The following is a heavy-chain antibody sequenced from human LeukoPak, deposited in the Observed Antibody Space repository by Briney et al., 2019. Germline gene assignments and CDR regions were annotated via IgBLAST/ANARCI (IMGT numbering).Heavy chain of an antibody. D-gene: IGHD3-16*01. J-gene: IGHJ5*02. V-gene: IGHV3-30*03. CDR1: GFTFSSYG. Sequence: TGGSLRLSCAPSGFTFSSYGMHWVRQAPGKGLECVAVISYDGSNKYYADSVKGRFTISRDNSKNTLYLQMNSLRAEDTAVYYCATRSDFYDYVWGSPRTWGQGTLVTVSS. CDR2: ISYDGSNK. CDR3: ATRSDFYDYVWGSPRT.